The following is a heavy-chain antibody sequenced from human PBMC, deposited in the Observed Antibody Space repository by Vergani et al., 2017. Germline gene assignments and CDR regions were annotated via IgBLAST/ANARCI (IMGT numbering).Heavy chain of an antibody. CDR3: VVDSSKLGTHNCYDCYFDV. CDR2: INPSGGSP. CDR1: GYTFTNYY. V-gene: IGHV1-46*03. Sequence: QVQLVQSGAEVKKPGASVKLSCKASGYTFTNYYIHWLRQAPGQGLEWMGIINPSGGSPNYAQRFQGRVSMTRDTSMSTIYMELSSLKSEDTAVYYCVVDSSKLGTHNCYDCYFDVWGKGTTVTVSS. D-gene: IGHD7-27*01. J-gene: IGHJ6*03.